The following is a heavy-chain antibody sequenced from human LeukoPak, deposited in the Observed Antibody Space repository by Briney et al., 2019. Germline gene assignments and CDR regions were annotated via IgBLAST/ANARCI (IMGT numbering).Heavy chain of an antibody. CDR1: GYTFTSYG. J-gene: IGHJ4*02. Sequence: ASVKVSCKASGYTFTSYGISWVRQAPGQGLECMGWISAYNGNTNYTQKLQGRVTMPTDTSTSTAYMELRSLRSDDTAVYYCARLIVVVDDYYFDYWGQGTLVTVSS. D-gene: IGHD3-22*01. V-gene: IGHV1-18*01. CDR3: ARLIVVVDDYYFDY. CDR2: ISAYNGNT.